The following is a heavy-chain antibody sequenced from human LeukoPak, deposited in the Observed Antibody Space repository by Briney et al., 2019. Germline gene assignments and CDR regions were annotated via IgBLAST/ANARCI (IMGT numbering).Heavy chain of an antibody. CDR1: GFTFSTYG. Sequence: QPGGSLRLSCAASGFTFSTYGKHWVRQAPGKGLEWVAFIRYDGSDKYYADSVKGRFTISRDNSKNTLSLQMNSLRPEDTAVYYCTRAGGLVRGVHYYYYMDVWGKGTTVTISS. CDR3: TRAGGLVRGVHYYYYMDV. J-gene: IGHJ6*03. D-gene: IGHD3-10*01. CDR2: IRYDGSDK. V-gene: IGHV3-30*02.